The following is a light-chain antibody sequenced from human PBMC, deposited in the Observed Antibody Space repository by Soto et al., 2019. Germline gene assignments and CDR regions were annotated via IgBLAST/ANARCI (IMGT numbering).Light chain of an antibody. J-gene: IGKJ5*01. CDR3: HQYNNWPPIT. CDR2: YAS. Sequence: EILMTQSPATLSVSPGDRATLSCRASQSVRHNLAWYQQKPGQAPGLLIYYASTRATGIPARFSGSGSGTELTLTISIRRSEYFALSYCHQYNNWPPITFGQGTRLEIK. V-gene: IGKV3-15*01. CDR1: QSVRHN.